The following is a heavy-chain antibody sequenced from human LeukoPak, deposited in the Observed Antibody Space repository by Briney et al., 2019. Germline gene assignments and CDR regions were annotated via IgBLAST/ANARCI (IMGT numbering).Heavy chain of an antibody. J-gene: IGHJ3*02. CDR3: AKMWSEYYYDSSGYFLTGHGAFDI. Sequence: GGSLRLSCAASGFTFSSYALSWVRQAPGKGLEWVSAISGSGGSTYYADSVKGRFTISRDNSKNTLYLQMNSLRAEDTAVYYCAKMWSEYYYDSSGYFLTGHGAFDIWGQGTMVTVSS. V-gene: IGHV3-23*01. CDR2: ISGSGGST. CDR1: GFTFSSYA. D-gene: IGHD3-22*01.